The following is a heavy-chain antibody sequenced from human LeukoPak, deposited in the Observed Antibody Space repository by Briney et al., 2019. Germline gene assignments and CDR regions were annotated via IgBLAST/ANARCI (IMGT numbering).Heavy chain of an antibody. Sequence: SETLSLTCTVSGGSISSSSYYWGWIRQPPGKGLEWIGSIYYSGSTYYNPSLKSRVTISVDTSKNQFSLKLSSATAADTAVYYCARLFSRVAVAGTFDYWGQGTMVTVSS. CDR1: GGSISSSSYY. J-gene: IGHJ4*02. V-gene: IGHV4-39*01. CDR3: ARLFSRVAVAGTFDY. CDR2: IYYSGST. D-gene: IGHD6-19*01.